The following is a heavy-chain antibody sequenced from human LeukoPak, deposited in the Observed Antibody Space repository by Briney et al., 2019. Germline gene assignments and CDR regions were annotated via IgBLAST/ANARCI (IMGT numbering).Heavy chain of an antibody. CDR3: ARASGGWLRYPYFDY. V-gene: IGHV3-11*04. CDR2: ISSSGSTI. J-gene: IGHJ4*02. CDR1: GFTFSDYY. D-gene: IGHD5-12*01. Sequence: GRSLRLSCAASGFTFSDYYMSWIRQAPGKGLEWVSYISSSGSTIYYADSVKGRFTISRDNAKNSLYLQMNSLRAEDTAVYYCARASGGWLRYPYFDYWGQGTLVTVSS.